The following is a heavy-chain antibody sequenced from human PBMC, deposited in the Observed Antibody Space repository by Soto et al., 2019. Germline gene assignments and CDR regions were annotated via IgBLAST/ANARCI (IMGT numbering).Heavy chain of an antibody. CDR2: IYHSGST. Sequence: QVQLQESGPGLVKPSGTVSLTCAVSGGSISSSNWWRWVRQPPGKGLEWIGEIYHSGSTNYNPSLNSRVTISVDKSKMQLTLQLSAVTAADTAVYYCARCIVAAGPIDYWGQGTLVTVSS. V-gene: IGHV4-4*02. CDR1: GGSISSSNW. D-gene: IGHD6-13*01. CDR3: ARCIVAAGPIDY. J-gene: IGHJ4*02.